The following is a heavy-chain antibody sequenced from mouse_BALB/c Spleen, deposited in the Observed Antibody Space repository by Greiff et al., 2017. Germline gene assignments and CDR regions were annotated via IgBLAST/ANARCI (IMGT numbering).Heavy chain of an antibody. CDR3: ARRCDYFDC. CDR1: GYSITSDYA. V-gene: IGHV3-2*02. CDR2: ISYSGST. D-gene: IGHD3-3*01. Sequence: DVQLQESGPGLVKPSQSLSLTCTVTGYSITSDYAWNWIRQFPGNKLEWMGYISYSGSTSYNPSLKSRISITRDTSKNQFFLKLNSVTPKNTATYYGARRCDYFDCSGEGTTLTVSS. J-gene: IGHJ2*01.